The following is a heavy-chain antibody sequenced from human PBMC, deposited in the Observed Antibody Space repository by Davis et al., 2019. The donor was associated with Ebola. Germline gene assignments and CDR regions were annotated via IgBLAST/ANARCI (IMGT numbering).Heavy chain of an antibody. Sequence: AASVKVSCKASGCTFSSYAVSWVRQAPGQALEWMGGIIPVFGTPSSAQKFQGRVTVTRDTSTTTVYMDLSSLRSEDTALYYCTTPGGQDSGYDVFDIWGQGTMVTVSS. CDR1: GCTFSSYA. CDR3: TTPGGQDSGYDVFDI. CDR2: IIPVFGTP. D-gene: IGHD5-12*01. J-gene: IGHJ3*02. V-gene: IGHV1-69*05.